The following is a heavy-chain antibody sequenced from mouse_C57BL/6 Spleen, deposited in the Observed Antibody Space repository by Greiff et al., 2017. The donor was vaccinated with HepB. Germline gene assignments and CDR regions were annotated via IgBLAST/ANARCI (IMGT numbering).Heavy chain of an antibody. V-gene: IGHV3-1*01. CDR1: GYSITSGYD. Sequence: EVQLQQSGPGMAKPSQSLSLTCTVTGYSITSGYDWHWIRHFPGNKLEWMGYISYSGSTNYNPSLKSRISITPDTSKNHFFLKLNSVTTEDTATYYCARDRWNYAMDYWGQGTSVTVSS. D-gene: IGHD1-1*02. J-gene: IGHJ4*01. CDR3: ARDRWNYAMDY. CDR2: ISYSGST.